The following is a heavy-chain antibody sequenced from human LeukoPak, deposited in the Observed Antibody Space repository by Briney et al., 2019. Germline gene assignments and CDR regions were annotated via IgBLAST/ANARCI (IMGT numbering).Heavy chain of an antibody. Sequence: PGGFLRLSCAASGFTFSSYSMNWVRQAPGKGLEWVSSISSSSSYIYYADSVKGRFTISRDNAKNSLYLQMNSLRAEDTAVYYCARDLRDAATKGKGLDYWGQGTLVTVSS. J-gene: IGHJ4*02. V-gene: IGHV3-21*01. CDR3: ARDLRDAATKGKGLDY. CDR2: ISSSSSYI. D-gene: IGHD5-24*01. CDR1: GFTFSSYS.